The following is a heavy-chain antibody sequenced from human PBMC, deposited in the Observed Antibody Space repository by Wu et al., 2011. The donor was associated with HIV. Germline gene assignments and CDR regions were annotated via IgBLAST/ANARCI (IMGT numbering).Heavy chain of an antibody. CDR2: INPNSGGT. J-gene: IGHJ6*03. CDR1: GYTFTGYY. V-gene: IGHV1-2*02. CDR3: ARESEGQRMKDFYYYMAV. D-gene: IGHD1-1*01. Sequence: QVQLVQSGAEVKKPGASVKVSCKASGYTFTGYYMHWMRQAPGQGLEWMGWINPNSGGTNYAEKFQGRVTITADKSTSTAYLELSSLTSDDTAVYYCARESEGQRMKDFYYYMAVWGKGTTVTVSS.